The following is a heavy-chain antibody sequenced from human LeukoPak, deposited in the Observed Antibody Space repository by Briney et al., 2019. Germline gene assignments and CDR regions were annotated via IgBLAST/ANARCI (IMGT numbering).Heavy chain of an antibody. CDR3: ARDRRRITMVRGVIITGEPWYFDL. V-gene: IGHV4-4*07. D-gene: IGHD3-10*01. Sequence: SETLSLTCTVSGGSISSYYWSWIRQPAGKGLEWIGRIYTSGSTNYNPSLKSRVTMSVDTSKNQFSLKLSSETAADTAVYYCARDRRRITMVRGVIITGEPWYFDLWGRGTLVTVSS. CDR1: GGSISSYY. J-gene: IGHJ2*01. CDR2: IYTSGST.